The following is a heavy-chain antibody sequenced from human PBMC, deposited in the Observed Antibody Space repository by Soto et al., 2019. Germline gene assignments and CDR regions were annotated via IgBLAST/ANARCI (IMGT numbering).Heavy chain of an antibody. CDR1: GFTFSSYA. Sequence: WGSLRLSCAASGFTFSSYAMSWFRQSPGKGLEWVSAISGSGGSTYYADSVKGRFTISRDNSKNTLYLQMNSLRAEDTAVYYCAKGGNYGDFDYWGQGTLVTVSS. CDR3: AKGGNYGDFDY. CDR2: ISGSGGST. J-gene: IGHJ4*02. V-gene: IGHV3-23*01. D-gene: IGHD4-17*01.